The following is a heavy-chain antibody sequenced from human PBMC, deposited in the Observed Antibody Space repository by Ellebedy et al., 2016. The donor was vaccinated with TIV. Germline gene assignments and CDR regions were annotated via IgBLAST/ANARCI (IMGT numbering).Heavy chain of an antibody. V-gene: IGHV3-11*01. J-gene: IGHJ2*01. CDR2: ISNSGSSI. CDR3: ARFPSAWYFDL. CDR1: GFTFSDSW. Sequence: GGSLRLSXAASGFTFSDSWMSWVRQAPGKGLEWISSISNSGSSIYYANSVKGRFSISRDSAKNSLYLHMNSLRAEDTAVYYCARFPSAWYFDLWGRGTLVTVSS. D-gene: IGHD3-3*01.